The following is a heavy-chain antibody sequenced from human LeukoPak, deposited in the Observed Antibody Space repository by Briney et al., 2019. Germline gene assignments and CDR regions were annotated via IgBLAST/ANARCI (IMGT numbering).Heavy chain of an antibody. CDR3: ARHSPLDPYSGSLPPLFGGYYFDY. J-gene: IGHJ4*02. CDR2: IYFSGTT. Sequence: SKTLSLPCTFAGGSIIIRSYYWGWIRQPHGKGLEWLGGIYFSGTTYYNPSLKSRVTISVDTSKNQFSLKLSSVTAADTAVYYCARHSPLDPYSGSLPPLFGGYYFDYWGQGTLVTVSS. CDR1: GGSIIIRSYY. D-gene: IGHD1-26*01. V-gene: IGHV4-39*01.